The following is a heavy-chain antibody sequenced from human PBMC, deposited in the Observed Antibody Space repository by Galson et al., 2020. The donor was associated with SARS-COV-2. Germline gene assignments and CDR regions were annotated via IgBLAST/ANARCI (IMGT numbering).Heavy chain of an antibody. CDR3: AQDGSGSPVGWFDP. D-gene: IGHD3-10*01. Sequence: ASVKVSCKASGYTFTGYYMHWVRQAPGQGLEWMGWINPNSGGTNYAQKFQGRVTMTRDTSISTAYMELSRLRSDDTAVYYCAQDGSGSPVGWFDPWGQGTLVTVSS. V-gene: IGHV1-2*02. CDR1: GYTFTGYY. J-gene: IGHJ5*02. CDR2: INPNSGGT.